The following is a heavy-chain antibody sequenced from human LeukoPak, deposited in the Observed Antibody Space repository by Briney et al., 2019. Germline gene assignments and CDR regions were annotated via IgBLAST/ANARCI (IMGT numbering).Heavy chain of an antibody. CDR1: GFTFSLYG. Sequence: SGGSLRLSCAASGFTFSLYGMNWVRQAPGKGLEWLSYISSGDSTIYYADSVKGRFTISRDKAKNSLYLQMNSLRAEDTAVYYCARDGYCSGGSCLPYWYFDLWGRGTLVTVSS. J-gene: IGHJ2*01. CDR3: ARDGYCSGGSCLPYWYFDL. CDR2: ISSGDSTI. V-gene: IGHV3-48*01. D-gene: IGHD2-15*01.